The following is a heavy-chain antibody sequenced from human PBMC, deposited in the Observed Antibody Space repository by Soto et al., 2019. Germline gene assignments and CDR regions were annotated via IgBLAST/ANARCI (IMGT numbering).Heavy chain of an antibody. CDR1: GYTFTTYD. V-gene: IGHV1-18*01. D-gene: IGHD2-8*01. CDR2: ISTYNGNT. Sequence: QVPLVQSGAEVKQPGASVKVSCKASGYTFTTYDISWVRQATGQGLEWMGRISTYNGNTNYPQSLQGRLTMTTDTSTTTAYMELRSLRSDDTAVFYCARDPYHVLMVNAPNLYGMDVWGQGTTVTVSS. J-gene: IGHJ6*02. CDR3: ARDPYHVLMVNAPNLYGMDV.